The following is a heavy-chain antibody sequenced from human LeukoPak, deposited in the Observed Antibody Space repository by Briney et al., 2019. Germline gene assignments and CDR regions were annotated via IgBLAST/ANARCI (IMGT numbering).Heavy chain of an antibody. CDR2: IKTKTDGGTT. D-gene: IGHD3-10*01. Sequence: GGSLRLSCAASGFTFSHAWMSWVRQAPGKGLEWVGRIKTKTDGGTTDYAAPVKGRFTISRDDSKNTLYLQMNSLETEDTAVYYCTTDLMVRGLLYHWGQGTLVAVSS. CDR1: GFTFSHAW. J-gene: IGHJ5*02. CDR3: TTDLMVRGLLYH. V-gene: IGHV3-15*01.